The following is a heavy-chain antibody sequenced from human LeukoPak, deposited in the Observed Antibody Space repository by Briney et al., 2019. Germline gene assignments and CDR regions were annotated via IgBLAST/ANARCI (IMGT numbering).Heavy chain of an antibody. CDR3: ARDSTLCRGTNCYQNDPFDI. Sequence: ASVKVSCKAFDSTFNSQGFSWVRQAPGQGLEWMGWISAYNGNTRFARKLQDRVSMPTDTSTTTAYMELRSLTSDDTATYYCARDSTLCRGTNCYQNDPFDIWGQGKMVTVSS. J-gene: IGHJ3*02. V-gene: IGHV1-18*01. D-gene: IGHD2-2*01. CDR2: ISAYNGNT. CDR1: DSTFNSQG.